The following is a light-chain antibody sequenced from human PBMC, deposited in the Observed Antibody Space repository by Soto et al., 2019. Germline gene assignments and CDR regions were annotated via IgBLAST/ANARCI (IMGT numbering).Light chain of an antibody. J-gene: IGLJ3*02. CDR2: TNN. Sequence: QSVLTQPPSASGTPGQRVSISCSGSSTNIGRNSISWYQNLPGTAPKLLIYTNNQRPSGVPARFSGSKSGTSASLAISGLQSEDEADYYCAAWDDSLSGWVFGGGTKLT. CDR1: STNIGRNS. V-gene: IGLV1-44*01. CDR3: AAWDDSLSGWV.